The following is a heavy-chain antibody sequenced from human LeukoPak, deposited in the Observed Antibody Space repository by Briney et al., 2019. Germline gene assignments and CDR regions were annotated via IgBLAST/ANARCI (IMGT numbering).Heavy chain of an antibody. CDR1: GGSFSGYY. D-gene: IGHD3-10*01. J-gene: IGHJ4*02. Sequence: SETLSLTCAVYGGSFSGYYWSWIRQPPGKGLEWIGEINHSGSTNYNPSLKSRVTISVDTSKNQFSLKLSSVTAADTAVYYCARSRWFGGYFDYWGQGTLVTVSS. CDR3: ARSRWFGGYFDY. CDR2: INHSGST. V-gene: IGHV4-34*01.